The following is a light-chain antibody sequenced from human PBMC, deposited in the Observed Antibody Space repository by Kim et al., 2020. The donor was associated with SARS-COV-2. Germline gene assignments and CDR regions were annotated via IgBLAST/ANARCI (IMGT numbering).Light chain of an antibody. V-gene: IGLV3-19*01. CDR2: GKN. J-gene: IGLJ2*01. CDR3: NSRDSSGNPHVV. Sequence: GQTVRITCQGDSLRSYDASWYQQKPGQAPVLVIYGKNNRPAGIPDRFSGSSSGNTSSLTITGAQAEDAADYYCNSRDSSGNPHVVFGGGTKLTVL. CDR1: SLRSYD.